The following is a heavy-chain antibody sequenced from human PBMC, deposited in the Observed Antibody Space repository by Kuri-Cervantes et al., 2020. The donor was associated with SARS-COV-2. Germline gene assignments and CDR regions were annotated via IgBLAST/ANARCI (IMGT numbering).Heavy chain of an antibody. Sequence: GGSLRLSCAASGFSFSSYSMNWVRQATGKGLEWVSAIGTAGDTYYPGSVKGRFTISRENAKNSLYLQMNSLRAEDTAVYYCARGDLGYCSGGSCYNWFDPWGQGTLVTVSS. J-gene: IGHJ5*02. CDR3: ARGDLGYCSGGSCYNWFDP. V-gene: IGHV3-13*01. CDR1: GFSFSSYS. CDR2: IGTAGDT. D-gene: IGHD2-15*01.